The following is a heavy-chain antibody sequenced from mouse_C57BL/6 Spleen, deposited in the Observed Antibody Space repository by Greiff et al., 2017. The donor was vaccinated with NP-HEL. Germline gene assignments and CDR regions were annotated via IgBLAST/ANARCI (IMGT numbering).Heavy chain of an antibody. D-gene: IGHD1-1*01. CDR2: ISYDGSN. V-gene: IGHV3-6*01. Sequence: EVKLMESGPGLVKPSQSLSLTCSVTGYSITSGYYWNWIRQFPGNKLEWMGYISYDGSNNYNPSLKNRISITRDTSKNQFFLKLNSVTTEDTATYYCARGYGSSWYFDVWGTGTTVTVSS. CDR3: ARGYGSSWYFDV. J-gene: IGHJ1*03. CDR1: GYSITSGYY.